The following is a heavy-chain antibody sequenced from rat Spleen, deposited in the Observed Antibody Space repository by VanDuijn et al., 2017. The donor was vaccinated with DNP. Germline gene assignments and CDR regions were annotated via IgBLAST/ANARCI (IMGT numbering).Heavy chain of an antibody. J-gene: IGHJ2*01. CDR3: AKDGGYRFDY. CDR2: ITYDGGRT. D-gene: IGHD1-11*01. V-gene: IGHV5-31*01. Sequence: EVQLVESGGGLVQPGRSLKVSCVVSGFPFTDYWMSWIRQVPGKGLEWVAYITYDGGRTYYGDSVKGRFTISRDNAKSTLYLQMNSLRSEDTATYYCAKDGGYRFDYWGQGVMVTVSS. CDR1: GFPFTDYW.